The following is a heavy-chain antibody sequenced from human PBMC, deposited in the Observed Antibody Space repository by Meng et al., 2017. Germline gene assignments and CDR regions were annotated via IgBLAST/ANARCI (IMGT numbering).Heavy chain of an antibody. CDR3: ATTLNYDFWSGFYY. J-gene: IGHJ4*02. V-gene: IGHV1-3*01. CDR1: GYTFVCNA. CDR2: INAGNGET. D-gene: IGHD3-3*01. Sequence: VQLLGSGLELRKPGAQVKVSFKASGYTFVCNAISWVRQAPGQRLEWMGWINAGNGETKFSQKFQGRVTISRDTSASTAYMELRSLRFEDTAVYYCATTLNYDFWSGFYYWGQGTLVTVSS.